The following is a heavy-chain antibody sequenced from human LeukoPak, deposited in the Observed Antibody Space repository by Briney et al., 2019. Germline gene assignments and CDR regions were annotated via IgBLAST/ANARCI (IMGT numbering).Heavy chain of an antibody. J-gene: IGHJ4*02. Sequence: PGGSLRLSCAPSGLKFDTYAMHWVRQAPGKGLEWVALISYDGGNIYYGDSVRGRFTISRDNDNNMLYLQMNSLRPEDTAVYYCARDPPFGNGWSQNFFDYWGQGTLVIVSS. V-gene: IGHV3-30*04. CDR1: GLKFDTYA. CDR2: ISYDGGNI. CDR3: ARDPPFGNGWSQNFFDY. D-gene: IGHD6-19*01.